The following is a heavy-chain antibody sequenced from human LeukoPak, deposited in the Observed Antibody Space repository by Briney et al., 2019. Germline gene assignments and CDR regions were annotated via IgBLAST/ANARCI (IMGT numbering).Heavy chain of an antibody. CDR2: ISTIGSL. D-gene: IGHD6-19*01. J-gene: IGHJ4*02. V-gene: IGHV3-66*01. CDR1: GFDVSSSY. CDR3: ATNSDWRFDY. Sequence: GGSLRLSCEASGFDVSSSYMSWVRQAPWKGLECVAVISTIGSLYYTDSVQGRFVISRDISKNTLDLQMNSLRVEDTAVYYCATNSDWRFDYWGQGTLVTVSS.